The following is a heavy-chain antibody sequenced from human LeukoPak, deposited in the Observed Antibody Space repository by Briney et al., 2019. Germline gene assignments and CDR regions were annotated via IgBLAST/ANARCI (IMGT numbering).Heavy chain of an antibody. Sequence: SETLSLTCAVYGGSFSGYYWSWIRQPPGKGLEWIGEINHSGSTNYNPSLKSRVTMSVDTSKNQFSLKLSSVTAADTAVYYCARESGDYDFWSGYTEFDYWGQGTLVTVSS. D-gene: IGHD3-3*01. CDR3: ARESGDYDFWSGYTEFDY. CDR1: GGSFSGYY. CDR2: INHSGST. V-gene: IGHV4-34*01. J-gene: IGHJ4*02.